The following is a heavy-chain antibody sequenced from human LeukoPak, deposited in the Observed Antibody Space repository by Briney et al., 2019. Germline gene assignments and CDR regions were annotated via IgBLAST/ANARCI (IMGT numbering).Heavy chain of an antibody. CDR3: ARDRHIVVGPSGNSYYYGMDV. J-gene: IGHJ6*02. Sequence: KASQTLSLTCTVSGGSISSGSYYWSWIRQPAGKGLEWIGRVYTSGSTYYSPSLKSRTTISVDTSKNQFSLKMTSVTAADTAVYYCARDRHIVVGPSGNSYYYGMDVWGQGTTVIVSS. V-gene: IGHV4-61*02. D-gene: IGHD2-2*01. CDR2: VYTSGST. CDR1: GGSISSGSYY.